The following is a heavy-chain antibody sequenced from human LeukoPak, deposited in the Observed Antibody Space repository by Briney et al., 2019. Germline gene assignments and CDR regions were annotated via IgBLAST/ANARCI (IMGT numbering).Heavy chain of an antibody. J-gene: IGHJ4*02. CDR1: GFSFSTYV. V-gene: IGHV3-30*03. CDR3: ARDGGYDHDNSGYYPDY. D-gene: IGHD3-22*01. Sequence: GGSLRLSCAASGFSFSTYVMHWVRQSPGKGLEWVAVISYDGSNINYADSVKGRFTISRDNAKNSLYLQMNSLRAEDTAVYYCARDGGYDHDNSGYYPDYWGQGTLVTVSS. CDR2: ISYDGSNI.